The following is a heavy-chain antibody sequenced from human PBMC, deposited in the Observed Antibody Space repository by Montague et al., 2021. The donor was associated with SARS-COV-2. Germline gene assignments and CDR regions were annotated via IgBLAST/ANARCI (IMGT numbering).Heavy chain of an antibody. D-gene: IGHD3-10*01. V-gene: IGHV4-4*02. CDR2: FQHRGSS. CDR3: ARVHPLWFGELLLDYYYYSGMDV. CDR1: GASMSSTNW. J-gene: IGHJ6*02. Sequence: SETLSLTCAVSGASMSSTNWWRWLRPPPATGVAAAGGFQHRGSSHETATLKRRSTVSLDKTKNKFTLKPSPVTAADTAVYYCARVHPLWFGELLLDYYYYSGMDVSGHGTTVTVSS.